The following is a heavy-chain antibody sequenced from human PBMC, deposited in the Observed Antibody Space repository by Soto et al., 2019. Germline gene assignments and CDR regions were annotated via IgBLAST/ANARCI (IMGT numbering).Heavy chain of an antibody. CDR1: GDSVSSNSAA. Sequence: PSQTLSLTCAISGDSVSSNSAAWNWIRQSPSRGLEWLGRTYYRSKWYNDYAVSVKSRITINPDTSKNQFSLQLNSVTPEDTAVYYCAREGQSQYSTWGYYYYYGMDVWGPGITVNVSS. J-gene: IGHJ6*02. D-gene: IGHD4-4*01. CDR2: TYYRSKWYN. CDR3: AREGQSQYSTWGYYYYYGMDV. V-gene: IGHV6-1*01.